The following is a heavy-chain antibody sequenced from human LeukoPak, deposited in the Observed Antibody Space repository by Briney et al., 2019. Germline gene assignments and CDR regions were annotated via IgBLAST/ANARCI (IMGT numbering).Heavy chain of an antibody. Sequence: GGSLRLSCAASGFTVSSNYMSWVRQAPGKGLEWVSVIYSGGSTYYADSVKGRFTISRDNSKNTLYLQMNSLRAEDTAVYYCARAPGSAYNAYYFDYWGQGTLVTVSS. V-gene: IGHV3-53*01. CDR1: GFTVSSNY. CDR3: ARAPGSAYNAYYFDY. J-gene: IGHJ4*02. CDR2: IYSGGST. D-gene: IGHD1-1*01.